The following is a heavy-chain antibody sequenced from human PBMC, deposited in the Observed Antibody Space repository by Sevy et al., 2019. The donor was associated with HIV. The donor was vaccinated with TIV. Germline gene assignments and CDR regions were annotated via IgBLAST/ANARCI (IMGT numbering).Heavy chain of an antibody. CDR2: FSGSSNYI. CDR3: ARPYGSGSWEAFDI. V-gene: IGHV3-21*01. J-gene: IGHJ3*02. D-gene: IGHD3-10*01. CDR1: GFSFSSYP. Sequence: GGSLRLSCAASGFSFSSYPMNWVRQAPGKGLEWVSSFSGSSNYIYYADSLRGRFTISRDNAKNSLYLQMNSLRAEDTAVYYCARPYGSGSWEAFDIWGQWTMVTVSS.